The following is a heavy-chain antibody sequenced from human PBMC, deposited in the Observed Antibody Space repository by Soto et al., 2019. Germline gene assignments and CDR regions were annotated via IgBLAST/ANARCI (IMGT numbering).Heavy chain of an antibody. J-gene: IGHJ4*02. CDR1: GFTFSSYG. D-gene: IGHD4-4*01. V-gene: IGHV3-30*18. CDR2: ISYDGSNK. Sequence: QVQLVESGGGVVQPGRSLRLSCAASGFTFSSYGMHWVRQAPGKGLEWVAVISYDGSNKYYADSVKGRFTISRDNSKNTLYLQMNSLRAEDTAVYYCAKLTTVTSLFTFDYWGQGTLVTVSS. CDR3: AKLTTVTSLFTFDY.